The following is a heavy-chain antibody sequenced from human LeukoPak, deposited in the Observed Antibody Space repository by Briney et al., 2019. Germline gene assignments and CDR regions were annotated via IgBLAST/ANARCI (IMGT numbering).Heavy chain of an antibody. CDR1: GGSISSYY. J-gene: IGHJ4*02. CDR2: IYYSGST. D-gene: IGHD6-19*01. Sequence: SETLSLTCTVSGGSISSYYWGWIRQPPGKGLEWIGSIYYSGSTYYNASLKRRGTISVDTSKNQFSLKLNSVTAADTAVYFCARQVVAVAGTGYFDYWGQGTLVTVSS. V-gene: IGHV4-39*01. CDR3: ARQVVAVAGTGYFDY.